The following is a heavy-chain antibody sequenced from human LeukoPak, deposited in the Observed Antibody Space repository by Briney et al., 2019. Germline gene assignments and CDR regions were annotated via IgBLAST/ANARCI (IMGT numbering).Heavy chain of an antibody. J-gene: IGHJ6*02. CDR3: ARGGYSNSWYDYYYGMDV. CDR1: GYTFTSYD. CDR2: MNPNSGNT. Sequence: ASVKVSCKASGYTFTSYDINWVRQATGQGLEWMGWMNPNSGNTGYAQKFQGRVTMTRNTSISTAYMELCSLRSEDTAVYYCARGGYSNSWYDYYYGMDVWGQGTTVTVSS. V-gene: IGHV1-8*01. D-gene: IGHD6-13*01.